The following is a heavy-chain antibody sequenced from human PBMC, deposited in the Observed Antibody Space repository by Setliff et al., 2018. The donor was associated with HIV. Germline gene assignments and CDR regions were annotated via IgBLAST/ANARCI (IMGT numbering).Heavy chain of an antibody. J-gene: IGHJ4*02. CDR3: SKEKFTFTVVRGVIDS. D-gene: IGHD3-10*01. CDR1: GFSVSTSY. V-gene: IGHV3-23*01. CDR2: ISIGSGGAI. Sequence: GGSLRLSCAVSGFSVSTSYMSWVRQAPGKGLQWVSSISIGSGGAIDYADSVQGRFTISRDKSKNTLYLQMNSLRAEDTAFYYCSKEKFTFTVVRGVIDSWGQGTLVTVSS.